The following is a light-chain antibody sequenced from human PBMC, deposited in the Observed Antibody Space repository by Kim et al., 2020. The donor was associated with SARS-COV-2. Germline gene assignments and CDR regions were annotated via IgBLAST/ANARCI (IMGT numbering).Light chain of an antibody. J-gene: IGKJ2*01. Sequence: EIVLTQSPATLSVSPGERATLSCRASQSLSGNLAWYQQKPGQAPRLLIYRASTRAAGVPDRFSGTGSATDFTLTISSLQSEDFALYYCHQYNTWHTFGQGTKVDI. CDR2: RAS. CDR3: HQYNTWHT. V-gene: IGKV3-15*01. CDR1: QSLSGN.